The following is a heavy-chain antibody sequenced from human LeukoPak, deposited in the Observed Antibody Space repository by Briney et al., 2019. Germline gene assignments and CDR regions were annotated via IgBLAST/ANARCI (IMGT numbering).Heavy chain of an antibody. J-gene: IGHJ4*02. CDR3: AASGWSNNFDY. Sequence: SETLSLTCAVYGGSFSGYYWSWIRQPPGKGLEWIGEINHSGTTYYPPSLKSRVTISLDTSKNQFSLKLTSVTAADTAVYYCAASGWSNNFDYWGQGTLVTVSS. CDR2: INHSGTT. D-gene: IGHD6-19*01. V-gene: IGHV4-34*01. CDR1: GGSFSGYY.